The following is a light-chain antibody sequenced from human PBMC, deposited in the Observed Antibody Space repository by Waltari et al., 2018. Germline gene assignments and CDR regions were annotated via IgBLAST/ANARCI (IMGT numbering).Light chain of an antibody. CDR3: SSYTSSSTWV. V-gene: IGLV2-14*03. J-gene: IGLJ3*02. Sequence: QSALTQPATVSGSPGQSITISCTGTSSYVGGYKYVSWYQQHPGKAPKLMIYDVSNRPSGVSNRFSGSKSGNRASLNISGLQAEDEADYYCSSYTSSSTWVFGGGTKLTVL. CDR1: SSYVGGYKY. CDR2: DVS.